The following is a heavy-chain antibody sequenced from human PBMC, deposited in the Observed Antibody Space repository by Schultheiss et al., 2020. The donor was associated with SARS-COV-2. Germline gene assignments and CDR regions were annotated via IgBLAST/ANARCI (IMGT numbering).Heavy chain of an antibody. CDR1: GGSISSGGYY. Sequence: SQTLSLTCAVSGGSISSGGYYWSWIRQHPGKGLEWIGSIYYSGSTYYNPSLKSRVTISVDTSKNQFSLKLSSVTAADTAVYYCARHSGYSYADAFDYWGQGTLVTVSS. CDR2: IYYSGST. J-gene: IGHJ4*02. V-gene: IGHV4-30-2*03. CDR3: ARHSGYSYADAFDY. D-gene: IGHD5-18*01.